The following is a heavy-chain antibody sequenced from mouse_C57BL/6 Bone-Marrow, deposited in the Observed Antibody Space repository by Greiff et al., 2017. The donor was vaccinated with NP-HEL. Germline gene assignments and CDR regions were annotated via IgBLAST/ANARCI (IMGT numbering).Heavy chain of an antibody. J-gene: IGHJ3*01. CDR3: ARLYYYGSSYRFAY. CDR2: IYPRSGNT. Sequence: QVQLKQSGAELARPGASVKLSCKASGYTFTSYGISWVKQRTGQGLEWIGEIYPRSGNTYYNEKFKGKATLTADKSSSTAYMELRSLTSEDSAVYFCARLYYYGSSYRFAYWGQGTLVTVSA. D-gene: IGHD1-1*01. V-gene: IGHV1-81*01. CDR1: GYTFTSYG.